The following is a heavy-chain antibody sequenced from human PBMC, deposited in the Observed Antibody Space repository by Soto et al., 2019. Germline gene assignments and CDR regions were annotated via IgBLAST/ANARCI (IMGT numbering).Heavy chain of an antibody. CDR2: ISSSSSYT. V-gene: IGHV3-11*05. CDR1: GFTFSDYY. D-gene: IGHD6-13*01. Sequence: QVQLVESGGGLVKPGGSLRLSCAASGFTFSDYYMSWIRQAPGKGLEWVSYISSSSSYTNYADSVKGRFTISRDNAKNSLYLQMKSLRAEDTAVYYCARDQVGYSSLFDIWGQGTMVTVSS. CDR3: ARDQVGYSSLFDI. J-gene: IGHJ3*02.